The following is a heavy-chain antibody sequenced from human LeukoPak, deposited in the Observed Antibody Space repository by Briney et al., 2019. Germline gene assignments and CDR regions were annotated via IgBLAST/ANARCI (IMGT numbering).Heavy chain of an antibody. V-gene: IGHV3-15*01. Sequence: GGSLRLSCAASGFTFSNAWMSWIRQALGKGLEWVGRIKSKTDGGTTDYAAPVKGRFTISRDDSKNTLYLQMNSLKTEDTAVYYCTTDPDYYDSSGQVYWGQGTLVTVSS. CDR1: GFTFSNAW. CDR3: TTDPDYYDSSGQVY. D-gene: IGHD3-22*01. CDR2: IKSKTDGGTT. J-gene: IGHJ4*02.